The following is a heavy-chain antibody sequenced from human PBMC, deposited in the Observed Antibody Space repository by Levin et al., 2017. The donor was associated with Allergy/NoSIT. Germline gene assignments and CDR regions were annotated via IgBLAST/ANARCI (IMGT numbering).Heavy chain of an antibody. V-gene: IGHV3-13*01. CDR1: GFTLSAYD. CDR3: AREYCGGGACPGGWYFDL. CDR2: ISVAGDG. J-gene: IGHJ2*01. Sequence: GGSLRLSCAASGFTLSAYDMHWVRQATGKGLEWVSAISVAGDGYYLGSVKGPFTISREHAKNSLYLQMDSLRVEDTAVYYCAREYCGGGACPGGWYFDLWGRGTLVTVSS. D-gene: IGHD2-21*01.